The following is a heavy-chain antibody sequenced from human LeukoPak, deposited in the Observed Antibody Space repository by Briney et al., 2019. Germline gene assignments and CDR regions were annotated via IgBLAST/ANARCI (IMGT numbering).Heavy chain of an antibody. Sequence: GGSLRLSCAASGFTFSSYAMSWVRQAPGKGLEWVAVIWYDGSNKNYADSVKGRFTISRDNSKNTLYLQMNSLRAEDTAVYYCARGGRTTWHGMDVWGQGTTVTVS. D-gene: IGHD4-17*01. CDR3: ARGGRTTWHGMDV. V-gene: IGHV3-33*08. CDR1: GFTFSSYA. J-gene: IGHJ6*02. CDR2: IWYDGSNK.